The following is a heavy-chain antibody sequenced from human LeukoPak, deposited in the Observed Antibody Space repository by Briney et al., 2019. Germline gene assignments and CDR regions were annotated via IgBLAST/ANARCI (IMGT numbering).Heavy chain of an antibody. CDR3: ARRVPTDWYFDL. CDR1: DDSITTSTYY. V-gene: IGHV4-39*02. Sequence: SETLSLTCTVSDDSITTSTYYWGWIRQPPGKGLEWIGSICHSGSTYYTPSLKSRVTISVDTSKNHFSLRLRSVTAADTAVYYCARRVPTDWYFDLWGRGTLVTVSS. D-gene: IGHD6-6*01. CDR2: ICHSGST. J-gene: IGHJ2*01.